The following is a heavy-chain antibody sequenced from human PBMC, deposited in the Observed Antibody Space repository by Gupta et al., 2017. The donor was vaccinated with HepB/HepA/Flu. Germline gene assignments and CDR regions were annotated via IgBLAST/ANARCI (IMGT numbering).Heavy chain of an antibody. CDR1: GGTFTSSA. CDR3: ARDRYSSSYPAATKRHNWFDP. CDR2: IIPIFGTA. V-gene: IGHV1-69*01. Sequence: QLQLAHSGAEVKKPGSSVKVSCKACGGTFTSSAISRVLQAPGQGLEWMGGIIPIFGTANYAQKFQGRVTITADESTSTAYMELSSLRSEDTAVYYCARDRYSSSYPAATKRHNWFDPWGQGTLVTVSS. J-gene: IGHJ5*02. D-gene: IGHD6-6*01.